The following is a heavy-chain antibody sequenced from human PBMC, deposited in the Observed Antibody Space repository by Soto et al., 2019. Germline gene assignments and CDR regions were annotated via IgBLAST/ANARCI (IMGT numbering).Heavy chain of an antibody. Sequence: QPGGSLRLSCAASGFTFSSYAMHWVRQAPGKGLEWVAVISYDGSNKYYADSVKGRFTISRDNSKNTLYLQMNSLRAEDTAVYYCARYMVATISGPAYYFDYWGQGTLVTVSS. J-gene: IGHJ4*02. CDR1: GFTFSSYA. D-gene: IGHD5-12*01. CDR2: ISYDGSNK. CDR3: ARYMVATISGPAYYFDY. V-gene: IGHV3-30-3*01.